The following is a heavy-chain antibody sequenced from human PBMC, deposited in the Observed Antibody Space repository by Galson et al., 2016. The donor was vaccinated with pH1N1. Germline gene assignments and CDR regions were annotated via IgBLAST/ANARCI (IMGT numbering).Heavy chain of an antibody. CDR2: ISDNGDST. V-gene: IGHV3-23*01. Sequence: SLRLSCAVSGFTFSIYGMSWVRQAPGKGLEWVSTISDNGDSTYYADSVRDRFTISRDNSRHTLYLQMDSLRAEDTAVYYCSKSSHVDTPTYFFDYWGQGTLVTVSS. J-gene: IGHJ4*02. CDR3: SKSSHVDTPTYFFDY. D-gene: IGHD5-18*01. CDR1: GFTFSIYG.